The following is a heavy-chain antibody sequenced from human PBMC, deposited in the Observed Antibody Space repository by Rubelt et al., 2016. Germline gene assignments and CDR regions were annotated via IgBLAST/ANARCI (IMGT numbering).Heavy chain of an antibody. CDR2: INSDGSTT. D-gene: IGHD6-13*01. CDR3: ARVAAGGQKDDFDY. V-gene: IGHV3-74*01. Sequence: GKGLVWVSRINSDGSTTSYADSVKGRFTISRDDAKNTLYLQMNSLRAEDTAVYYCARVAAGGQKDDFDYWGQGTLVTVSS. J-gene: IGHJ4*02.